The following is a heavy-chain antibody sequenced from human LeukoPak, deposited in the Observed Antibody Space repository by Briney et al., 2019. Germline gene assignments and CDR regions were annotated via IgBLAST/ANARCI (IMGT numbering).Heavy chain of an antibody. D-gene: IGHD5-12*01. CDR1: GFTFDDYA. CDR3: AKSNNVDY. CDR2: ISWNSGSI. J-gene: IGHJ4*02. Sequence: GGSLRPSCAASGFTFDDYAMHWVRQAPGKGLEWVSGISWNSGSIGYADSVKGRFTISRDNAKNSLYLQMNSLRAEDTALYYCAKSNNVDYWGQGTLVTVSS. V-gene: IGHV3-9*01.